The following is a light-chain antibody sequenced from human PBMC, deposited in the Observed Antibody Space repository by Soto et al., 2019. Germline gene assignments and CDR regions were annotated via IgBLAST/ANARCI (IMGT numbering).Light chain of an antibody. CDR1: QDIRND. CDR3: LQDYNYPWT. Sequence: AIQMPQSPTSLSASLGDRITITCLASQDIRNDLGWYQQKPGKAPKLLIYAASSLQSGVPSRFSGSGSGTDFTLTISSLQPEDFATYYCLQDYNYPWTFGQGTKVDIK. V-gene: IGKV1-6*01. CDR2: AAS. J-gene: IGKJ1*01.